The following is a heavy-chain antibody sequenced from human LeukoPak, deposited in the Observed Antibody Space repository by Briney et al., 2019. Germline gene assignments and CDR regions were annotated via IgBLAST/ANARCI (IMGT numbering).Heavy chain of an antibody. J-gene: IGHJ4*02. CDR1: GGSISSYY. CDR3: ASYGSGSYYESYYFDY. V-gene: IGHV4-59*08. D-gene: IGHD3-10*01. Sequence: PSETLSLTCTVSGGSISSYYWSWIRQPPGKGLEWIGYIYYSGSTNYNPSLKSRVTISVDTSKNQFSLKLSSVTAADTAVYYCASYGSGSYYESYYFDYWGQGTLVTVSS. CDR2: IYYSGST.